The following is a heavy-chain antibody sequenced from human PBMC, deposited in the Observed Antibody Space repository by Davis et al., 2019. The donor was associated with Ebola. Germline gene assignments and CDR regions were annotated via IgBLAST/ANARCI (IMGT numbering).Heavy chain of an antibody. Sequence: SETLSLTCTVSGGSISSGDYYWSWIRQPPGKGLEWIGYIYYSGSTYYNPSLKSRVTISVDTSKNQFSLKLSSVTAADTAVYYCARGAYSSGWYVFYWGQGTLVTVSS. CDR1: GGSISSGDYY. V-gene: IGHV4-30-4*02. CDR3: ARGAYSSGWYVFY. CDR2: IYYSGST. J-gene: IGHJ4*02. D-gene: IGHD6-19*01.